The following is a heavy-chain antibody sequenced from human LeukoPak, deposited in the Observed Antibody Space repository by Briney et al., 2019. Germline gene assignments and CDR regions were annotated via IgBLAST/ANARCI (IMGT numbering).Heavy chain of an antibody. Sequence: GGSLRLSCAASGFTFSSYWMHWVRQAPGKGLVWVSRINSDGSSTSYADSVKGRFTISRDNSKNTLYLQMNSLRAEDTAVYYCAKIDRGWYDYYYYGMDVWGQGTTVTVSS. CDR3: AKIDRGWYDYYYYGMDV. J-gene: IGHJ6*02. D-gene: IGHD6-19*01. CDR2: INSDGSST. V-gene: IGHV3-74*01. CDR1: GFTFSSYW.